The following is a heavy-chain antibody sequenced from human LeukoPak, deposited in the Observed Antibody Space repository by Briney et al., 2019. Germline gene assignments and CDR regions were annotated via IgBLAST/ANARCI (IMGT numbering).Heavy chain of an antibody. V-gene: IGHV3-20*04. CDR3: ATERAGERPRPLLNYYYMDV. CDR1: GFTFDDYG. J-gene: IGHJ6*03. D-gene: IGHD3-16*01. Sequence: GGSLRLSCAASGFTFDDYGMSWVRQAPGKGLEWVSGINWNGGSTGYADSVKGRFTISRDNAKNSLYLQMNSLRAEDTAVYYCATERAGERPRPLLNYYYMDVWGKGTTVTISS. CDR2: INWNGGST.